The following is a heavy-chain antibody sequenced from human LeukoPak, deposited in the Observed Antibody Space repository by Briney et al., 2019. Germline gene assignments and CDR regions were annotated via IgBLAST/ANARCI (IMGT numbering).Heavy chain of an antibody. V-gene: IGHV3-74*01. Sequence: GGSLRLSCAVSGFTCSSYWMHWVRQAPGKGLVWVSRINSDGSSTTYADSVKGRFTISRDNARNTLYLQMNSLRAEDTAVYYCARDGAGLAAASLDYWGQGTLVTVSS. CDR3: ARDGAGLAAASLDY. J-gene: IGHJ4*02. CDR2: INSDGSST. CDR1: GFTCSSYW. D-gene: IGHD6-13*01.